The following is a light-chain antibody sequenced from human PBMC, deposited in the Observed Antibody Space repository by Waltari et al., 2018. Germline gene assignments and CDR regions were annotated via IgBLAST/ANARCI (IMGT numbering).Light chain of an antibody. CDR3: QVWDSTTFHAV. CDR2: DDS. Sequence: SYVLTQPPSVSVAPGQTATITCGGKSIGSKSVHWYQQKPGQAPVLVLYDDSDRPSGGPERFSGSNSGNTATLTITRVEAGDEADYYCQVWDSTTFHAVFGGGTKLTVL. CDR1: SIGSKS. V-gene: IGLV3-21*02. J-gene: IGLJ2*01.